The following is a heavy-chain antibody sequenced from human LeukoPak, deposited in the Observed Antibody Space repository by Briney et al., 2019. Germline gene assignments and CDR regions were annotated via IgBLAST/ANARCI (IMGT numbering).Heavy chain of an antibody. D-gene: IGHD1-1*01. CDR2: ISYDGSNK. V-gene: IGHV3-30*01. CDR3: ARGPPRGKYYYMDV. CDR1: RFNFSSFA. Sequence: GSLELSCAASRFNFSSFALHWVRPAPGKGLEWVAVISYDGSNKYYADSVKGRFTISRDNSKNTLYLQMNSLRAEDTAVYYCARGPPRGKYYYMDVWGKGTTVTVSS. J-gene: IGHJ6*03.